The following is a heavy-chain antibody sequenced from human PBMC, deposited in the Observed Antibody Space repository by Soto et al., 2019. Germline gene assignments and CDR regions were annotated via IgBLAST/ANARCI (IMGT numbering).Heavy chain of an antibody. CDR3: ARHGAIYSNSWYDFDY. V-gene: IGHV4-61*08. J-gene: IGHJ4*02. CDR1: GGSISSGGYY. Sequence: SETLSLTCTVSGGSISSGGYYWSWIRQHPGKGLEWVGYMYNSGSANYNPSLKSRVTISVDMSQNQFSLKLTSVTAADTAVYYCARHGAIYSNSWYDFDYWGQGTLVTVSS. CDR2: MYNSGSA. D-gene: IGHD5-18*01.